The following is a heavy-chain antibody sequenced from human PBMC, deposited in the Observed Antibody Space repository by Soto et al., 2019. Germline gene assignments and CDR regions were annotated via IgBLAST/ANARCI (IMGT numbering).Heavy chain of an antibody. CDR3: ARYGDYGYWFDP. D-gene: IGHD4-17*01. CDR2: IYYSGST. V-gene: IGHV4-39*01. J-gene: IGHJ5*02. Sequence: SETLSLTCTVSGGSISSSSYYWGWIRQPPGKGLEWIGSIYYSGSTYYNPSLKSRVTISVDTSKNQFSLKLSSVTAADTAVYYCARYGDYGYWFDPWGQGTLVTVSS. CDR1: GGSISSSSYY.